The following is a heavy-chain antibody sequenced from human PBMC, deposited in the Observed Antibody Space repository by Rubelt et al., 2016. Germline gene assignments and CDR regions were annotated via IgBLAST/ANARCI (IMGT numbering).Heavy chain of an antibody. Sequence: SMNWVRQAPGKGLEWVSYISSSSSTIYYADSVKGRFTISRDNAKNSLYLQMNSLRAEDTAVYYCARGRHTSGGEFDYWGQGTLVTVSS. CDR3: ARGRHTSGGEFDY. D-gene: IGHD6-19*01. V-gene: IGHV3-48*04. J-gene: IGHJ4*02. CDR2: ISSSSSTI. CDR1: S.